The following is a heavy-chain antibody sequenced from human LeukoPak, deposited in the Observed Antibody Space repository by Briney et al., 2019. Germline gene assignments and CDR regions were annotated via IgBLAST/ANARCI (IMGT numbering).Heavy chain of an antibody. D-gene: IGHD2-2*02. CDR3: AKGLAKIGLIVVVPAALPATDAFDI. Sequence: GGSLRLSCAASGFTFSSYGMHWVRQAPGKGLEWVAFIRYDGSNKYYADSVKGRSTISRDNSKNTLYLQMNSLRAEDTAVYYCAKGLAKIGLIVVVPAALPATDAFDIWGQGTMVTVSS. CDR1: GFTFSSYG. V-gene: IGHV3-30*02. CDR2: IRYDGSNK. J-gene: IGHJ3*02.